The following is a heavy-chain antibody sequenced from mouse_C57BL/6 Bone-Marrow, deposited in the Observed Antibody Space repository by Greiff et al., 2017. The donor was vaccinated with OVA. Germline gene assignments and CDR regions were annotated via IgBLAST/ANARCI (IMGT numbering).Heavy chain of an antibody. J-gene: IGHJ1*03. CDR2: ISSGGSYT. D-gene: IGHD1-1*01. CDR1: GFTFSSYG. Sequence: EVKLMESGGDLVKPGGSLKLSCAASGFTFSSYGMSWVRQTPDKRLEWVATISSGGSYTYYPASVKGRFTLSRDNAKNTLYLQMSSLKSEDTAMYYFARHLHYYGSSYWYFEVWGTGTTVTVSS. CDR3: ARHLHYYGSSYWYFEV. V-gene: IGHV5-6*01.